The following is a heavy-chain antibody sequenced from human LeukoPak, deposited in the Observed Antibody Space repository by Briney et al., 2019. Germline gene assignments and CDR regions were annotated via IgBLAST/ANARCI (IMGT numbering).Heavy chain of an antibody. D-gene: IGHD3-22*01. CDR2: VNPNSGNT. Sequence: ASVKVSCKASGYTFTSYDINWVRQATGQGLEWMGWVNPNSGNTGFAQKFQGRVTMTRNTSISTAYMELSSLRAEDTAVYYCANRGYYDSSGAFDYWGQGTLVTVSS. CDR1: GYTFTSYD. CDR3: ANRGYYDSSGAFDY. V-gene: IGHV1-8*01. J-gene: IGHJ4*02.